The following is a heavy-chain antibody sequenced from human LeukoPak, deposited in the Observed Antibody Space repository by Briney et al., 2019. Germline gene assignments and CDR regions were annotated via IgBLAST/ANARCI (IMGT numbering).Heavy chain of an antibody. J-gene: IGHJ4*02. CDR3: AKDLDIVATITGN. V-gene: IGHV3-21*04. Sequence: XGSLRLSCAASGFIFSSYSMNWVRQAPGKGLEWVSSISSSSDYIYYADSVKGRFTISRDNSKNTLYLQMNSLRAEDTAVYYCAKDLDIVATITGNWGQGTLVTVSS. CDR1: GFIFSSYS. D-gene: IGHD5-12*01. CDR2: ISSSSDYI.